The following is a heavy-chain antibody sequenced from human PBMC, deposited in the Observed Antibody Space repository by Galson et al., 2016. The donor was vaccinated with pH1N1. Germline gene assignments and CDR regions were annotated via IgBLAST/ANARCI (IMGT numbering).Heavy chain of an antibody. Sequence: CAISGDSVSSNSAAWNWIRQSPSRGLEWLGRTYYRSKWYNDYAVSVKSRITINPDTSKNQFSLQLNSVTPEDTAVYYCARGGFYYDMSGPSYGMEVWGQGTTVTVSS. J-gene: IGHJ6*02. D-gene: IGHD3-22*01. V-gene: IGHV6-1*01. CDR2: TYYRSKWYN. CDR1: GDSVSSNSAA. CDR3: ARGGFYYDMSGPSYGMEV.